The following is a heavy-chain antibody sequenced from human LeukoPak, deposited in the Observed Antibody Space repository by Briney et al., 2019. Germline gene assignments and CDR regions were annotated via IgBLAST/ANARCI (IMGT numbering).Heavy chain of an antibody. Sequence: SETLSLTCTVSGGSISSYYWSWIRQPPGKGLEWIGYIYYSGSTNYNPSLKSRVTISVDTSKNQFSLKLSSVTAADTAVYYCARGLWSGLRLGELSLIFDYWGQGTLVTVSS. D-gene: IGHD3-16*02. J-gene: IGHJ4*02. CDR2: IYYSGST. V-gene: IGHV4-59*01. CDR1: GGSISSYY. CDR3: ARGLWSGLRLGELSLIFDY.